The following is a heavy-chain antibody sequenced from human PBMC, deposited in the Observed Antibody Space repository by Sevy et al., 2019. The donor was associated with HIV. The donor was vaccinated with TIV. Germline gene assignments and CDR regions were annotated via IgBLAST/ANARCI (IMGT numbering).Heavy chain of an antibody. CDR2: IYSGGST. CDR3: ARSRFLEWFGDV. J-gene: IGHJ6*02. V-gene: IGHV3-53*01. Sequence: GGSLRLSCAASGFTVSSNYMSWVRQAPGKGLEWVSVIYSGGSTYYADSVKGRFTISRDNSKNTLYLQMNRLRAEDTAVYYCARSRFLEWFGDVWGQGTTVTVSS. D-gene: IGHD3-3*01. CDR1: GFTVSSNY.